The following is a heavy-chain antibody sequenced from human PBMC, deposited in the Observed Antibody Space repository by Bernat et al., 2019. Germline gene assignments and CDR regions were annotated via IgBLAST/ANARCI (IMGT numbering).Heavy chain of an antibody. D-gene: IGHD4-17*01. V-gene: IGHV1-8*01. CDR3: ARAYGLRWFDP. CDR2: MNPDSGTA. J-gene: IGHJ5*02. CDR1: GYTFTSYD. Sequence: QVQLVQSGAEVKKPGASVKVSCKASGYTFTSYDINWVRQATGQGLEWMGWMNPDSGTAAYAQKFQGRVTMTRNTSIRTAYMELSGLRSEDTAVYYCARAYGLRWFDPWGQGTLVTVSS.